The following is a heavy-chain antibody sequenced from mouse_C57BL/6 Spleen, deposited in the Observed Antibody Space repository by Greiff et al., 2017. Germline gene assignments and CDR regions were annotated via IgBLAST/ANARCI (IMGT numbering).Heavy chain of an antibody. Sequence: QVQLKQPGAELVKPGASVKLSCKASGYTFTSHWMQWVKQRPGQGLEWIGEIDPSDSYTNYNQKFKGKATLTVDTSSSTAYMQLSSLTSEDSAVYYCASASVDYWGQGTSVTVSS. D-gene: IGHD6-1*01. V-gene: IGHV1-50*01. CDR3: ASASVDY. CDR1: GYTFTSHW. J-gene: IGHJ4*01. CDR2: IDPSDSYT.